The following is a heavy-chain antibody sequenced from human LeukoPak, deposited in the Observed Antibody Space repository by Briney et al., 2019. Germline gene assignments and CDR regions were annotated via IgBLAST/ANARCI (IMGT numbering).Heavy chain of an antibody. CDR1: GFTFSGYS. CDR3: ARGPDYDFWSGYPNWFDP. CDR2: ISSSSINI. V-gene: IGHV3-48*04. D-gene: IGHD3-3*01. J-gene: IGHJ5*02. Sequence: GGSLRLSCATSGFTFSGYSMNWVRQAPWKGLEWISYISSSSINIHYGDSVKGRFTISRDNAKNSLYLQMNSLRAEDTAVYYCARGPDYDFWSGYPNWFDPWGQGTLVTVSS.